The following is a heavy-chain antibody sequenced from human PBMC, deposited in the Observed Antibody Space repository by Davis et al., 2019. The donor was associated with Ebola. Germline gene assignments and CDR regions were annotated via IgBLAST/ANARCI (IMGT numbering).Heavy chain of an antibody. J-gene: IGHJ6*02. CDR2: ISSSSSTT. D-gene: IGHD3-22*01. Sequence: GGSLRLSCAASGFSLSSHSMNWVRQAPGKGLEWVSYISSSSSTTYYADSVKGRFTISRDNAKNSLYLQMNSLRDEETAVYYCARGHYDSSGYYGMDVWGQGTTVTVSS. V-gene: IGHV3-48*02. CDR3: ARGHYDSSGYYGMDV. CDR1: GFSLSSHS.